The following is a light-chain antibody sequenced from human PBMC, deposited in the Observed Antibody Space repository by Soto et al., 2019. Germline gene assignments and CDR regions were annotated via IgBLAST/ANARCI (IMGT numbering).Light chain of an antibody. CDR3: QHYSRTLPWT. Sequence: EIVLTQSPGTLSLSPGETATLSCRASQTVGTNFLAWYQQKPGQAPRLLMFGTSNRATDIPDRFGGSGPGTDFTLTISRLEPEDVAVYYCQHYSRTLPWTFGQGTKVEIK. V-gene: IGKV3-20*01. J-gene: IGKJ1*01. CDR2: GTS. CDR1: QTVGTNF.